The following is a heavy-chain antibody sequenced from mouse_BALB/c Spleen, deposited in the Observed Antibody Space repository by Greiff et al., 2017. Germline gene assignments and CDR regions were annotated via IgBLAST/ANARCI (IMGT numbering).Heavy chain of an antibody. CDR3: ARELTGTRYFDV. Sequence: EVQLKESGPSLVKPSQTLSLTCSVTGDSITSGYWNWIRKFPGNKLEYMGYISYSGSTYYNPSLKSRISITRDTSKNQYYLQLNSVTTEDTATYYCARELTGTRYFDVWGAGTTVTVSS. D-gene: IGHD4-1*01. J-gene: IGHJ1*01. CDR2: ISYSGST. V-gene: IGHV3-8*02. CDR1: GDSITSGY.